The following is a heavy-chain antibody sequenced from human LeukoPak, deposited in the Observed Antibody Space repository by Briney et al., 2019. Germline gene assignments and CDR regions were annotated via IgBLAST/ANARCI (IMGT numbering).Heavy chain of an antibody. V-gene: IGHV3-23*01. CDR3: AKDGDSYGYLHFIDN. CDR1: GFTFSSYA. Sequence: GGSLRLSCAASGFTFSSYAMSWVRQAAGKGLEWVSGISGSGDSTYADSVKGRFTTSRDNSKSTLYLQMNSLRAEDTAVYYCAKDGDSYGYLHFIDNWGQGTLVTVSS. D-gene: IGHD5-18*01. J-gene: IGHJ4*02. CDR2: ISGSGDST.